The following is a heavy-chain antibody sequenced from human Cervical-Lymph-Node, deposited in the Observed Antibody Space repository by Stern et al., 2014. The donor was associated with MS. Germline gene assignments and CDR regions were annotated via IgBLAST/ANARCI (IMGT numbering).Heavy chain of an antibody. Sequence: VQLEESGAEVKKPGSSVKVSCKASGGTFSSYAISWVRQAPGQGLEWMGGIIPIFGTANYAQKFQGRGTITADESTSTAYMELSSLRSEDTAVYYCARDNSYGGNSGDFDYWGQGTLVTVSS. CDR2: IIPIFGTA. CDR3: ARDNSYGGNSGDFDY. V-gene: IGHV1-69*01. CDR1: GGTFSSYA. D-gene: IGHD4-23*01. J-gene: IGHJ4*02.